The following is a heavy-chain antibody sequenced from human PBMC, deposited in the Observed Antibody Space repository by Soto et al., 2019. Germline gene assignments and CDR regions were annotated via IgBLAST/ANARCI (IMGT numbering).Heavy chain of an antibody. J-gene: IGHJ3*01. CDR1: GGIFSSYA. CDR3: ARERGGAIIVGATGTFDV. V-gene: IGHV1-69*01. Sequence: QVQLVQSGAEVKKPGSSVKVSCKASGGIFSSYAVSWVRQAPGQGLEWMGGIIPIFGTVIYAQQFQGRVTITADESTKTAYMELRSLRSEDTAVYYCARERGGAIIVGATGTFDVWGQGTLVTVSS. CDR2: IIPIFGTV. D-gene: IGHD1-26*01.